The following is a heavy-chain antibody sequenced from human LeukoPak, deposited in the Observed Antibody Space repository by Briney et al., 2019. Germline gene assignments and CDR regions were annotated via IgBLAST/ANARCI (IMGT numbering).Heavy chain of an antibody. V-gene: IGHV3-30-3*01. J-gene: IGHJ4*02. D-gene: IGHD3-3*01. CDR2: TSYHGSNK. Sequence: GGSLRLSCEASGFTFRSYAIHWVRQAPGKGLEWVAVTSYHGSNKYYADSVKGRFTISRDNSKNTLYLQMNSLRAEDTAVYYCARDYDFWSGFFDYWGQGTLVTVSS. CDR1: GFTFRSYA. CDR3: ARDYDFWSGFFDY.